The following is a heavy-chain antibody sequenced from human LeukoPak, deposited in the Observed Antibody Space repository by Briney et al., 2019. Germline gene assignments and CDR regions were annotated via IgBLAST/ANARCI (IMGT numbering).Heavy chain of an antibody. CDR3: AKDLSSSWYFDY. D-gene: IGHD6-13*01. CDR2: IRYDGSNK. V-gene: IGHV3-30*02. J-gene: IGHJ4*02. CDR1: GFTFSSYG. Sequence: GGSLRLSCAASGFTFSSYGMHWVRQAPGKGLEWVAFIRYDGSNKYYAGSVKGRFTISRDNSKNTLYLQMNSLRAEDTAVYYCAKDLSSSWYFDYWGQGTLVTVSS.